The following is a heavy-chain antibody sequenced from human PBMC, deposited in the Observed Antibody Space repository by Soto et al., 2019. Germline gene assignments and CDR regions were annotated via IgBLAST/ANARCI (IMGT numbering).Heavy chain of an antibody. Sequence: EVHLLESGGALAQPGGSLRLSCIASGFTFSNYAMSWVRQSPGKELEWVSTINGGGDRTYYTDSVKGRFTVSRDNSKNMLSLQMNSLNAADTALYYCAKEHLDRHNTAFPWDDWGLGTLVTFTS. J-gene: IGHJ4*02. D-gene: IGHD3-3*01. V-gene: IGHV3-23*01. CDR3: AKEHLDRHNTAFPWDD. CDR2: INGGGDRT. CDR1: GFTFSNYA.